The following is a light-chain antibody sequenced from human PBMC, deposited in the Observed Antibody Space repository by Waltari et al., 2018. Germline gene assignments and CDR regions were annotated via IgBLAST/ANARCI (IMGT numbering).Light chain of an antibody. CDR2: WAS. CDR1: QSVLYSSNNKNY. V-gene: IGKV4-1*01. Sequence: DIVMTQSPDSLAVSLGERATINCKSSQSVLYSSNNKNYLAWYQAKPGQPPKLLLSWASTREYGVPDRFSGSGSGTDFTLTISSLQAEDVAVYYCQQYYTTPMYTFGQGTKLEIK. CDR3: QQYYTTPMYT. J-gene: IGKJ2*01.